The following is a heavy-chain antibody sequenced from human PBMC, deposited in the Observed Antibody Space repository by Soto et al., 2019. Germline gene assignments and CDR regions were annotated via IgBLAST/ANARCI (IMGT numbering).Heavy chain of an antibody. V-gene: IGHV1-46*01. CDR1: GYTFTSYY. Sequence: QVQLVQSGAEVKKSGASVKVSCKSSGYTFTSYYIHWVRQAPGQGLEWMGIINPSGGSTRFAQKFQGRVTLTRDTSTSTLYMELSSLRSDGTAVYYCARDRCDTTSCYECDYWGQGTLVTVSS. D-gene: IGHD2-2*01. CDR3: ARDRCDTTSCYECDY. CDR2: INPSGGST. J-gene: IGHJ4*02.